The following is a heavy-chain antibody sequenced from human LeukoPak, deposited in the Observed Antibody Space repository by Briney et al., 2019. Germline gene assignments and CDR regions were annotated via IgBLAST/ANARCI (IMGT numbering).Heavy chain of an antibody. Sequence: SETLSLTCTVSGGSISSHYWSWIRQPPGKGLEWIGYIYYSGSTNYNPSLKSRVTISVDTSKNQFSLKLSSVTAADTAVYYCARGGYYGSSGYSLLGWGQGTLVTVSS. V-gene: IGHV4-59*11. J-gene: IGHJ4*02. CDR1: GGSISSHY. D-gene: IGHD3-22*01. CDR2: IYYSGST. CDR3: ARGGYYGSSGYSLLG.